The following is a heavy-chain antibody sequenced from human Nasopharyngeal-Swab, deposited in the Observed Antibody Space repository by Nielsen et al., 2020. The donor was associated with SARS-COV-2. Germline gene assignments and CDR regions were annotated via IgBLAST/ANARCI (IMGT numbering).Heavy chain of an antibody. CDR3: ARQRGYTYGDAFDI. D-gene: IGHD5-18*01. Sequence: GESLKIPCPASGVTFSSYSMNWVRQAPGKGLEWVSSISSSSYIYYADSLKGRFTISRDNAKNSLYLQMNSLRAEDSAVYYCARQRGYTYGDAFDIWGQGTMVTVSS. CDR1: GVTFSSYS. J-gene: IGHJ3*02. CDR2: ISSSSYI. V-gene: IGHV3-21*01.